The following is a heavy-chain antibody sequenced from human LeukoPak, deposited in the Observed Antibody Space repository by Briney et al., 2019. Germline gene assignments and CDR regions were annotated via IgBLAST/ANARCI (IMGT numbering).Heavy chain of an antibody. D-gene: IGHD6-19*01. CDR3: ANLIAVAGSGDNWFDP. Sequence: SETLSLTCTVSGGSISSYYWSWIRQPPGKGLEWIGEINHSGSTNYNPSLKSRVTISVDTSKNQFSLKLSSVTAADTAVYYCANLIAVAGSGDNWFDPWGQGTLVTVSS. V-gene: IGHV4-34*01. J-gene: IGHJ5*02. CDR1: GGSISSYY. CDR2: INHSGST.